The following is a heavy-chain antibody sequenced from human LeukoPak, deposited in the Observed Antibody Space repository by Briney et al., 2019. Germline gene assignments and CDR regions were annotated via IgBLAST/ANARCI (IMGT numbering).Heavy chain of an antibody. Sequence: GGSLRLSCAASGFTFSQYPMHWVRQAPGKGLEWVAVISYDGTNNYRADSVKGRFTISRDNANNTLYLQMNSPRPEDTAVYFCASLMVRGIRDFDHWGQGTLVTVSS. J-gene: IGHJ4*02. CDR2: ISYDGTNN. V-gene: IGHV3-30*04. CDR3: ASLMVRGIRDFDH. D-gene: IGHD3-10*01. CDR1: GFTFSQYP.